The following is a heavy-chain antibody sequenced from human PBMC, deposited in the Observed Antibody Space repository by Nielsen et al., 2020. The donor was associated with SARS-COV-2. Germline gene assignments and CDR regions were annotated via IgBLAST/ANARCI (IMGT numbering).Heavy chain of an antibody. Sequence: GGSLRLSCAASGFTFSSYGMHWVRQAPGKGLEWVAVISYDGSTKYYADSVKGRFTISRDNSKNTLYLQMNSLRAEETAVYYCAKDMIVVVITTPDYWGQGTLVTVSS. CDR2: ISYDGSTK. D-gene: IGHD3-22*01. CDR1: GFTFSSYG. V-gene: IGHV3-30*18. CDR3: AKDMIVVVITTPDY. J-gene: IGHJ4*02.